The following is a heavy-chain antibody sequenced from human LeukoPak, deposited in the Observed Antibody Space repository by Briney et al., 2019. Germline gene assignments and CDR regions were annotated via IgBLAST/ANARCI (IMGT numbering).Heavy chain of an antibody. V-gene: IGHV3-7*03. Sequence: GGSLRLSCAASGFTFSSHRMSWVRQAPGKGLEWVANIKKDGSEKYYVDSVKGRFTISRDNAKNSLYLQMNSLRAEDTALYYCAKGNTAMAPVFDYWGQGTLVIVSS. J-gene: IGHJ4*02. CDR3: AKGNTAMAPVFDY. CDR2: IKKDGSEK. D-gene: IGHD5-18*01. CDR1: GFTFSSHR.